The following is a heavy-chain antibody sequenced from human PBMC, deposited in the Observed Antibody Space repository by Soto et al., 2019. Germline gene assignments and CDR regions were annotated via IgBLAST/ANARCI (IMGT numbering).Heavy chain of an antibody. Sequence: PGGSLRLSCAASGFTFSDYWMTWVRQAPGKGLEWVASIKKDGSEKYYVDSVKGRFTISRDNARNSLYLQMYSLRADDTAVYYCASRPPGTNYLGVLDFWGQGTLVTVSS. D-gene: IGHD1-26*01. CDR1: GFTFSDYW. V-gene: IGHV3-7*03. CDR2: IKKDGSEK. J-gene: IGHJ4*02. CDR3: ASRPPGTNYLGVLDF.